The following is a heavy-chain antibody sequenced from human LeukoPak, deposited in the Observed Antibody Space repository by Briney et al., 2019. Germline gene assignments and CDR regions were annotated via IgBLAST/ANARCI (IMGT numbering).Heavy chain of an antibody. V-gene: IGHV5-51*01. CDR1: GYSFTSYW. CDR2: IYPGDSDT. D-gene: IGHD3-10*01. J-gene: IGHJ5*02. Sequence: GESLKISCKGSGYSFTSYWIGWVRQMPGKGLECMGIIYPGDSDTRYSPSFQGQVTISADKSISTAYLQWSSLKASDTAMYYCARYRAMYYYGSGSPNWFDPWGQGTLVTVSS. CDR3: ARYRAMYYYGSGSPNWFDP.